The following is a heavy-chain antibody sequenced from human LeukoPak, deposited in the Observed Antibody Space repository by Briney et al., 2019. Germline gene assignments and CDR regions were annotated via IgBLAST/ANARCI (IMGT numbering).Heavy chain of an antibody. D-gene: IGHD3-10*01. J-gene: IGHJ4*02. CDR1: GASITTTNFW. V-gene: IGHV4-61*01. Sequence: SETLSLTCSVSGASITTTNFWWTWIRQSPGRGLEWIGYIHDRGSDKYNPALESRATLSVDTSKNQFSLKLSSVTAADTAVYYCARGHHLSGSYSYYFDYWGLGTLVTVSS. CDR2: IHDRGSD. CDR3: ARGHHLSGSYSYYFDY.